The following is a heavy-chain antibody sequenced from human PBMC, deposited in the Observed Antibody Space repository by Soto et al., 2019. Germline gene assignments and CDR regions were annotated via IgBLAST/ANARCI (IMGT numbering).Heavy chain of an antibody. CDR3: ARILYGAFDY. CDR2: IYYSGST. Sequence: ASETLSLTCTVSGGSISSSSYYWGWIRQPPGKGLEWIGSIYYSGSTYYNPSLKSRVTISVDTSKNQFSLKLSSVTAADTAVYYCARILYGAFDYWGQGTLVTVSS. CDR1: GGSISSSSYY. V-gene: IGHV4-39*01. D-gene: IGHD4-17*01. J-gene: IGHJ4*02.